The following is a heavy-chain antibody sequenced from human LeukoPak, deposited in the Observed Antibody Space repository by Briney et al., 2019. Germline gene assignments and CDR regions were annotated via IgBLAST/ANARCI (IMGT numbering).Heavy chain of an antibody. Sequence: GRSLRLSCAASGFTFSSYGMHWVRQAPGKGLEWVAVIWYDGSNKYYADSVEGRFTISRDNSKNTLYLQMNSLRAEDTAVYYCARDDIAVAGFDYWGQGTLVTVSS. J-gene: IGHJ4*02. CDR2: IWYDGSNK. D-gene: IGHD6-19*01. V-gene: IGHV3-33*01. CDR1: GFTFSSYG. CDR3: ARDDIAVAGFDY.